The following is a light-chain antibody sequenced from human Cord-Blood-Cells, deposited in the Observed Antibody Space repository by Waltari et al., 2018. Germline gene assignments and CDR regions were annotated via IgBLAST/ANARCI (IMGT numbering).Light chain of an antibody. J-gene: IGKJ2*03. CDR2: WAS. Sequence: DIVMTQSPDSLAVSLGERATINCTSSQSVLYSSNNKNYLAWYQQKPGQPPKRVIYWASTRESGVPDRCSGSGSGRDFTLTISSLQAEDVAVYYCQQYYSTPYSFGQGTKLEIK. CDR1: QSVLYSSNNKNY. V-gene: IGKV4-1*01. CDR3: QQYYSTPYS.